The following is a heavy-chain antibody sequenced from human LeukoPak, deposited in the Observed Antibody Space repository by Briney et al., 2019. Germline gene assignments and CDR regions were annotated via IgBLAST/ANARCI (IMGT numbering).Heavy chain of an antibody. CDR1: GFTFSSYS. CDR3: ARGSNSRDSSVEY. V-gene: IGHV3-48*01. Sequence: GGSLRLSCAASGFTFSSYSMNWVRQAPGKGLEWVSYISSSSSTIYHADSVKGRFTISRDNAKNSLYLQMNSLRAEDTAVYYCARGSNSRDSSVEYWGQGTLVTVSS. J-gene: IGHJ4*02. D-gene: IGHD3-22*01. CDR2: ISSSSSTI.